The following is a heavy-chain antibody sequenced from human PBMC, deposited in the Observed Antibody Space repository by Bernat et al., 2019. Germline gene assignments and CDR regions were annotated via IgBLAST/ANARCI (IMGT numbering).Heavy chain of an antibody. V-gene: IGHV3-15*01. J-gene: IGHJ4*02. D-gene: IGHD2-8*01. CDR3: TTQQTPRECNGENCYDS. CDR1: GFTFIDAW. CDR2: IKSKADGGTT. Sequence: EVQLLESGGGLVKPGGSLRLSCAASGFTFIDAWMNWVRQAPGKGLEFIGRIKSKADGGTTDYAAPVKGRFTISRDDSQNMVYLQMNDLQPDDTALYYCTTQQTPRECNGENCYDSWGQGALVTVSS.